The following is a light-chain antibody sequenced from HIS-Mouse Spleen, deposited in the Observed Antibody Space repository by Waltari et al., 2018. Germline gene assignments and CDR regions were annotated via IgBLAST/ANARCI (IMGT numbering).Light chain of an antibody. CDR1: QSVSSN. Sequence: EIVMTQSPATLSVSPGERATLSCRASQSVSSNLAWYQQKPGQAPRLLIYGASTSATGIPARFSGSGSGTEFTLTISSLQSEDFAVYYCQQYNNWLFTFGPGTKVDIK. J-gene: IGKJ3*01. CDR2: GAS. V-gene: IGKV3-15*01. CDR3: QQYNNWLFT.